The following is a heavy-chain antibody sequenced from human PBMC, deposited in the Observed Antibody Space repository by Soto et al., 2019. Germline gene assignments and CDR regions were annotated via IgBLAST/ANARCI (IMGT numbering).Heavy chain of an antibody. V-gene: IGHV1-18*01. CDR2: LSAYSGNT. Sequence: QVQLVQSGTEVKRPGASVKVACKASGYTFTTYGISWVRQAPGQGLEWMGWLSAYSGNTNFAQKLQGRVTMTTDTSTTTAYMELRSLRSDDTAVYYCARDHTSSGWFGGHDYWGQGTLVTVSS. D-gene: IGHD6-19*01. CDR1: GYTFTTYG. CDR3: ARDHTSSGWFGGHDY. J-gene: IGHJ4*02.